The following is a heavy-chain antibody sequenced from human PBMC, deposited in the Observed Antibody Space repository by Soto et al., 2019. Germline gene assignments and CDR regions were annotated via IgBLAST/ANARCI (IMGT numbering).Heavy chain of an antibody. D-gene: IGHD1-26*01. V-gene: IGHV4-28*01. CDR1: GYSISSSNW. Sequence: QVQLQESGPGLVKPSDTLSLTCAVSGYSISSSNWWGWIRQPPGKGLEWIGYIYYSGTTYYNPSLKSPVTMSVDTSKNHSSMKLTSVTAVDTAVYYCARREIQGPIDYWGQGTLVTGSS. CDR2: IYYSGTT. J-gene: IGHJ4*02. CDR3: ARREIQGPIDY.